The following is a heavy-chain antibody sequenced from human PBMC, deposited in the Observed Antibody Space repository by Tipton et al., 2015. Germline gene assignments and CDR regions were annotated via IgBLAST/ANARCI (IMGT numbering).Heavy chain of an antibody. CDR2: VFHTGAT. J-gene: IGHJ4*02. D-gene: IGHD2-15*01. Sequence: TLSLTCTVSGVSISSYYWTWIRQPPGKGLQWVGNVFHTGATSYNSSLKSRLTFSIDTSKNQVPLRLSSVTAADTAVYYCAAFCYGGNCPNYWGQGTLVIVSA. CDR1: GVSISSYY. V-gene: IGHV4-59*01. CDR3: AAFCYGGNCPNY.